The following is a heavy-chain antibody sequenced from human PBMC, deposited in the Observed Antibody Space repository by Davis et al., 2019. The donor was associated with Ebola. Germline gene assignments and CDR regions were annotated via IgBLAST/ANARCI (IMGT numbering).Heavy chain of an antibody. J-gene: IGHJ6*04. V-gene: IGHV6-1*01. CDR1: GDSVSFNSAG. CDR3: ARGWFRAGMDV. Sequence: HSQTLSLICDISGDSVSFNSAGWNWIRQSPSRGLEWLGRTYYSSKWYHDYAVSGKSRITINPDTSKNQFSLQLNSVTPEDTALYYCARGWFRAGMDVWGEGTTVTVSS. D-gene: IGHD3-10*01. CDR2: TYYSSKWYH.